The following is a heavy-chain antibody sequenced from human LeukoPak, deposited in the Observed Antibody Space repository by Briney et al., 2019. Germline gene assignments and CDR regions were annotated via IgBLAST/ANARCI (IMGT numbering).Heavy chain of an antibody. CDR2: IYYSGST. D-gene: IGHD3-3*01. CDR1: GGSISSGGYY. V-gene: IGHV4-31*03. J-gene: IGHJ4*02. CDR3: ARRGLDFWSGYYGYYFDY. Sequence: SETLSLTCTVSGGSISSGGYYWSWIRQHPGKGLEWIGYIYYSGSTYYNPSLKSRVTISVDTSKNQFSLKLSSVTAADTAVYYCARRGLDFWSGYYGYYFDYWGQGTLVTVSS.